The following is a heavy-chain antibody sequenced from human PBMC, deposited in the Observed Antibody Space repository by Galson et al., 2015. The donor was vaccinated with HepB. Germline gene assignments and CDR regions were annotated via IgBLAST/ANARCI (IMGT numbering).Heavy chain of an antibody. CDR2: IIPIFGTA. J-gene: IGHJ4*02. V-gene: IGHV1-69*13. CDR1: GGTFSSYA. CDR3: ASGVWKGNIVGEGNLDY. D-gene: IGHD3-16*01. Sequence: SVKVSCKASGGTFSSYAISWVRQAPGQGLEWMGGIIPIFGTANYAQKFQGRVTITADESTSTAYMELSSLRSEDTAVYYCASGVWKGNIVGEGNLDYWGQGTLVTVSS.